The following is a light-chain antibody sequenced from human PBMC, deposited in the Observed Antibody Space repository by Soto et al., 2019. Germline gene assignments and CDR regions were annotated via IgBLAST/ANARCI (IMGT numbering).Light chain of an antibody. J-gene: IGLJ3*02. Sequence: QLVLTQSPSASASLGASVKLTCTLSRGYSNYAIAWHQQQPEKGPRFLMRLNSDGSHNKGDGIPDRFSVSRSGVERYLTISSLQSEDEADYYCHTWGTGIQVFGGGTKLTVL. CDR2: LNSDGSH. CDR1: RGYSNYA. V-gene: IGLV4-69*02. CDR3: HTWGTGIQV.